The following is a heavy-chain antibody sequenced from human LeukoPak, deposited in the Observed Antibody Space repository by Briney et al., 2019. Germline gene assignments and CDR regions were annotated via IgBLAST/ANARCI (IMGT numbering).Heavy chain of an antibody. D-gene: IGHD6-19*01. J-gene: IGHJ3*02. CDR3: ARPRQWLVAFDI. CDR2: IYYSGST. V-gene: IGHV4-39*01. CDR1: GGSISSSIYY. Sequence: PSETLSLTCTVSGGSISSSIYYWGWIRQPPGKGLEWIGSIYYSGSTYYNPSLKSRVTISVDTSKNQFSLKLSSVTAADTAVYYCARPRQWLVAFDIWGQGTMVTVSS.